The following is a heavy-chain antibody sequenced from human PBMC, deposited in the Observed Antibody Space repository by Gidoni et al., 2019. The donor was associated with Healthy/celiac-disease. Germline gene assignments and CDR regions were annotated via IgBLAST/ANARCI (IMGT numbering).Heavy chain of an antibody. CDR1: GCSISRGGSY. V-gene: IGHV4-31*03. CDR3: AGGRTSRAAAEKFDY. Sequence: QVQLQESGPGLVKPSQTLSLTCTFSGCSISRGGSYWSWIRQHPGKGLEWIGYIYYSGSTYYNPSLKSRVIISVDTSKNQFSLKLSSVTAADTAVYYCAGGRTSRAAAEKFDYWGQGTLVTVSS. CDR2: IYYSGST. J-gene: IGHJ4*02. D-gene: IGHD6-13*01.